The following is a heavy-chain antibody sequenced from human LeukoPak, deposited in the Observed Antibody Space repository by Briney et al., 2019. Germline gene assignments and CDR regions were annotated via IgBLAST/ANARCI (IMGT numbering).Heavy chain of an antibody. J-gene: IGHJ6*03. CDR1: GGSFSGYY. D-gene: IGHD1-1*01. V-gene: IGHV4-34*01. Sequence: PSETLSLTCAVYGGSFSGYYWSWIRQPPGKGLEWIGEINHSGSTNYNPSLKSRVTISVDTSKNQFSLKLSSVTAADTAVYYCARGGELRYYMDVWGKGTTVTVSS. CDR2: INHSGST. CDR3: ARGGELRYYMDV.